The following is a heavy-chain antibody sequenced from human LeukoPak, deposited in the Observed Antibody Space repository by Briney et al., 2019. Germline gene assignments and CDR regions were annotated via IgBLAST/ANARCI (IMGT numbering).Heavy chain of an antibody. CDR2: INHSGST. D-gene: IGHD3-10*01. CDR3: ARGPIYYYGSGSRIDY. Sequence: SETLSLTCAVYGGSFSGYYWSWIRQPPGKGLEWIGEINHSGSTNYNPSLKSRVTISVDTSKNQFSLKLSSVTAADTAVYYCARGPIYYYGSGSRIDYWGQGTLVTVSS. CDR1: GGSFSGYY. J-gene: IGHJ4*02. V-gene: IGHV4-34*01.